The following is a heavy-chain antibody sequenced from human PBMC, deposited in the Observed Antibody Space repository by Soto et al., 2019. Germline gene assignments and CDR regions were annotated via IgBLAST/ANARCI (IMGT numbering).Heavy chain of an antibody. V-gene: IGHV3-7*01. CDR2: IKQDGSEQ. J-gene: IGHJ4*02. CDR3: ARGSSLNY. CDR1: GFTLSSYW. Sequence: EVQLVESGGGLVQPGGSLRLSCVGSGFTLSSYWMSWARQAPGKGLEWLANIKQDGSEQHYVDSVKGRFSISRDNAQNSLFLHMCSLRDEDTAVYYCARGSSLNYWGQGTLVTVSS. D-gene: IGHD6-13*01.